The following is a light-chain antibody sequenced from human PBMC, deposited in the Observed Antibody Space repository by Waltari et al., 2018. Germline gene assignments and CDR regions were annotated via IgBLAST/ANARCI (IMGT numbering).Light chain of an antibody. CDR2: EVS. CDR3: NSYAVTNAVV. V-gene: IGLV2-8*01. CDR1: SGDVGAYNY. J-gene: IGLJ2*01. Sequence: QSALTQPPSASGSPGQSVTISCTGTSGDVGAYNYVSWYQQHPGKAPKLIIYEVSRWPSGVPARFSGSKSGNTASLTVSGLQAEDEAVYYCNSYAVTNAVVFGGGTKLTVL.